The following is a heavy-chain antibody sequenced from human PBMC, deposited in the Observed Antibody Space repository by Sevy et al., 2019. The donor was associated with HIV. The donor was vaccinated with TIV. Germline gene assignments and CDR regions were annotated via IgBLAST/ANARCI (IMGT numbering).Heavy chain of an antibody. Sequence: GSLRLSCAASGFTVSSNYMSWVRQAPGKGLEWVSVIYSGGSTYHADSVKGRFTISRDNSKNTLYLQMNSLRAEDTAVYYCASLYYYDSSGYFPGLRSFDIWGQGTMVTVSS. J-gene: IGHJ3*02. V-gene: IGHV3-53*01. D-gene: IGHD3-22*01. CDR1: GFTVSSNY. CDR2: IYSGGST. CDR3: ASLYYYDSSGYFPGLRSFDI.